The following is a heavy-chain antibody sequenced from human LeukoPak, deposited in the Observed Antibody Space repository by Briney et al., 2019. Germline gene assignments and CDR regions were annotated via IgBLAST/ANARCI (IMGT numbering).Heavy chain of an antibody. J-gene: IGHJ4*02. Sequence: GGSLRLSCAASGFTFSDYYMSWIRQAPGKGLEWVAVIWNDGSQKYYGDSVKGRFTISKDNPRKTVNLQMDSLRAEDTAIYYCTRWGAGGLTLDYWGQGVLVTVSS. CDR2: IWNDGSQK. V-gene: IGHV3-33*08. CDR3: TRWGAGGLTLDY. CDR1: GFTFSDYY. D-gene: IGHD3-16*01.